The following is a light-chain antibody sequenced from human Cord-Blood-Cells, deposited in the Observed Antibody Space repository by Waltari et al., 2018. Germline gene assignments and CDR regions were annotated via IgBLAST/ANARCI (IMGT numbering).Light chain of an antibody. CDR3: QQYGSSPPPIT. J-gene: IGKJ5*01. Sequence: EIVLTQSPGTLSLSPGERATLSCRASQSVSSSYLAWYQQKPGQAPRHLNYGASSRATGIPDRFSGSGSGTDFTLTISRLEPEDFAVYYCQQYGSSPPPITFGQGTRLEIK. CDR1: QSVSSSY. V-gene: IGKV3-20*01. CDR2: GAS.